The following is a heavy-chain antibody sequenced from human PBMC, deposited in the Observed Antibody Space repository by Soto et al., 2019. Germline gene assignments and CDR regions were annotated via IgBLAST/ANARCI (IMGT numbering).Heavy chain of an antibody. V-gene: IGHV1-69*01. CDR1: GGTFSSYA. CDR3: AGRTVLLNFDP. CDR2: IIPIFGTA. D-gene: IGHD3-10*01. Sequence: QVQLVQSGAEVKKPGSSVKVSCNACGGTFSSYAISWVRQAPGQGLEWMGGIIPIFGTANYAQKFQGRVTITADESTSTAYMELSSLRSEDTAVYYCAGRTVLLNFDPWGQGTLVTVSS. J-gene: IGHJ5*02.